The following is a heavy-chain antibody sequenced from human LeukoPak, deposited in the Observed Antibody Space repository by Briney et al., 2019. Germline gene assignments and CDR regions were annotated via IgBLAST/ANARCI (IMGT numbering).Heavy chain of an antibody. Sequence: ASVKVSCKASGGTFNSYAISWVRQAPGQGLEWMGWMNPNSGNTGHAQKFQGRVTFSRNTSITTAYMELSSLRSEDTAVYYCARAIRADRRGSWFDPWGQGTLVTVSS. V-gene: IGHV1-8*03. J-gene: IGHJ5*02. CDR2: MNPNSGNT. CDR1: GGTFNSYA. D-gene: IGHD6-6*01. CDR3: ARAIRADRRGSWFDP.